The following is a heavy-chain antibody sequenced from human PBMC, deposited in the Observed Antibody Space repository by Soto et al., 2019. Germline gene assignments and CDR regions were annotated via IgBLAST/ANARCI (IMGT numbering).Heavy chain of an antibody. V-gene: IGHV3-30*04. Sequence: GGFLRLSYAAAGFTFSDYPMHWVRQAPGKGLEWVAVISYDGRVKYYVDSVKGRFTISRDDSKNTLYLQMNSLRVDDTAVYYCARDFIVGARAYFDFWGQATLVNLS. J-gene: IGHJ4*02. CDR1: GFTFSDYP. CDR3: ARDFIVGARAYFDF. D-gene: IGHD1-26*01. CDR2: ISYDGRVK.